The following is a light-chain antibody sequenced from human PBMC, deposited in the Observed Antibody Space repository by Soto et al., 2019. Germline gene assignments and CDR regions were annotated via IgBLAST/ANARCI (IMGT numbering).Light chain of an antibody. CDR3: QQYNKWPIT. J-gene: IGKJ5*01. CDR1: QSVSSSY. CDR2: GAS. Sequence: ILFTKLQCSRSLSPWEIAALSCRASQSVSSSYLAWYQQKPGQAPRLLIYGASTRATGFPARFSGGGSGTEFTLTISSLQSEDSAFYYCQQYNKWPITFGQGTRLAIK. V-gene: IGKV3-15*01.